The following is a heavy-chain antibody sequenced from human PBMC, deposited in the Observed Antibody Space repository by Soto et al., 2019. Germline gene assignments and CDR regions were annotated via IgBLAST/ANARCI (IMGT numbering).Heavy chain of an antibody. Sequence: SETLSLTCAVSGGSISSGGYSWSWIRQPPGKGLEWIGYIYYSGSTNYNPSLKSRVTISVDTSKNQFSLKLSSVTAADTAVYYCARDAIKGGYDWYYYYGMDVWGRGTTVTVSS. J-gene: IGHJ6*02. CDR1: GGSISSGGYS. CDR3: ARDAIKGGYDWYYYYGMDV. V-gene: IGHV4-61*08. CDR2: IYYSGST. D-gene: IGHD5-12*01.